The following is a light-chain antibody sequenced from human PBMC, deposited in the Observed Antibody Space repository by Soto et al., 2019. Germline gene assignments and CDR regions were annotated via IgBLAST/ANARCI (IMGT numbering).Light chain of an antibody. CDR1: SSDVGSYNL. J-gene: IGLJ2*01. CDR3: CSYAGSNTPVV. Sequence: QSALTRPASVSGSPAQSITISCTGASSDVGSYNLVSWYQQHPGKAPKLMIYEGSKRPSGVSNRFSGSKSGNTASLTISGLQAEDEANYYCCSYAGSNTPVVFGGGTKLTVL. CDR2: EGS. V-gene: IGLV2-23*01.